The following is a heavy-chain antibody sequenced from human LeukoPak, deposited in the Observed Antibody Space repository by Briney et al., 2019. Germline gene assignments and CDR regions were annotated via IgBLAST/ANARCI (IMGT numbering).Heavy chain of an antibody. J-gene: IGHJ4*02. CDR1: GFTFDDYA. CDR2: ISWDGGST. V-gene: IGHV3-43D*03. CDR3: AKDLGITIFGGYDY. D-gene: IGHD3-3*01. Sequence: GGSLRLSCAASGFTFDDYAMHWVRQAPGKGLEWVSLISWDGGSTYYADSVKGRFTISRDNSKNSLYLQMNSLRAEDTALYYCAKDLGITIFGGYDYWGQGTLVAVSS.